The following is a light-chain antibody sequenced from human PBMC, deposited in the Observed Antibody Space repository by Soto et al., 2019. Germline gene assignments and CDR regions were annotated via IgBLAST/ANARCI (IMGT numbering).Light chain of an antibody. CDR1: QGIGRW. CDR3: QEAGGSPPPT. J-gene: IGKJ4*01. CDR2: AAS. Sequence: DIQMTQSPSSVAASVGERVTITCRASQGIGRWLAWYQQTPGQAPKLLIYAASRLQSGVPSRFSGRGSGTDFTLTISGLQPEDFATYYCQEAGGSPPPTFGGGTKVEI. V-gene: IGKV1D-12*01.